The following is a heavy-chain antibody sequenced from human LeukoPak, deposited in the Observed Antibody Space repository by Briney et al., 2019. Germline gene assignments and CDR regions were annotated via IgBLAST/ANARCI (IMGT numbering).Heavy chain of an antibody. Sequence: PSETLSLTCTVSGGFISNYYWSWIRQPPGKGLEWIGEINHSGSTNYNPSLKSRVTISVDTSKNQFSLKLSSVTAADTAVYYCARHAAYGSGSYYKSFGWFDPWGQGTLVTVSS. CDR2: INHSGST. V-gene: IGHV4-34*01. J-gene: IGHJ5*02. CDR3: ARHAAYGSGSYYKSFGWFDP. D-gene: IGHD3-10*01. CDR1: GGFISNYY.